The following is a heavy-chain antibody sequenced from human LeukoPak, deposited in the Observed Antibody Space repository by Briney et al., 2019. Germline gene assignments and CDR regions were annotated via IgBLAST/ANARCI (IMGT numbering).Heavy chain of an antibody. J-gene: IGHJ4*02. D-gene: IGHD6-13*01. CDR3: ARVIGYSSTWFPYYFDH. V-gene: IGHV4-59*01. Sequence: SETLSLTCTVSGGSTSSYYWSWIRQPPGKGLEWIGHVYYSGSTNYNPSLKSRVTISLDTSKNQFSLKLSSVTTADTVVYYCARVIGYSSTWFPYYFDHWGQGTLVTVSS. CDR2: VYYSGST. CDR1: GGSTSSYY.